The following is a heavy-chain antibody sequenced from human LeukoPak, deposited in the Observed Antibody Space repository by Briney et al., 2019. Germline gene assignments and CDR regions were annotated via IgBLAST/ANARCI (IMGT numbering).Heavy chain of an antibody. V-gene: IGHV3-48*03. CDR1: GFIFSNYE. Sequence: GGSLGLSCAASGFIFSNYEINWVRQAPGEGLEWVSYISTSGNDKYYADSVKGRFTISRDNAKNSLYLQLNSLRADDTAVYYCARGALWVLDYWGQGTLATVSS. CDR3: ARGALWVLDY. D-gene: IGHD3-16*01. J-gene: IGHJ4*02. CDR2: ISTSGNDK.